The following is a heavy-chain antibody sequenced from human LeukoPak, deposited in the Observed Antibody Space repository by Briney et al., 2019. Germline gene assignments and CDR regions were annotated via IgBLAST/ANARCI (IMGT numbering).Heavy chain of an antibody. CDR3: ATTSPYSWKGNWFDP. J-gene: IGHJ5*02. V-gene: IGHV1-24*01. CDR2: FDPEDGET. D-gene: IGHD1-20*01. Sequence: HRASVKVSCKVSGYTLTELSMHWVRQAPGKGLEWMGGFDPEDGETIYAQKFQGRVTMTEDTSTDTAYMELSSLRSEDTAVYYCATTSPYSWKGNWFDPWGQGTLVTVSS. CDR1: GYTLTELS.